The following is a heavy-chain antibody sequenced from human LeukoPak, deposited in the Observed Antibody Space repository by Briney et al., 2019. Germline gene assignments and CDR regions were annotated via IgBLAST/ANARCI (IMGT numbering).Heavy chain of an antibody. CDR2: ISFDGSQK. CDR1: RFTFSSYG. J-gene: IGHJ5*02. CDR3: SKDLTSDFGGDLDP. Sequence: GRSLRLSCAASRFTFSSYGMHWVRQAPGKGLEWVAVISFDGSQKYYADSVKGRFTISRDNSKSTVYLQMNSLRVEDAAVYYCSKDLTSDFGGDLDPWGQGTLVTVSS. D-gene: IGHD3-10*01. V-gene: IGHV3-33*06.